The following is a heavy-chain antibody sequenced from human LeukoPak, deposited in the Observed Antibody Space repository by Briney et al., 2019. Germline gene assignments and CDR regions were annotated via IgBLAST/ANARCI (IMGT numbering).Heavy chain of an antibody. CDR2: INHSGST. CDR3: ARTRGYENYYYYYMDV. Sequence: SETLSLTCAVYGGSFSGYYWSWVRQPPGKGLEWIGEINHSGSTNYNPSLKSRVTILVDTSKNQFSLKLSSVTAADTAVYYCARTRGYENYYYYYMDVWGEGTTVTVSS. J-gene: IGHJ6*03. CDR1: GGSFSGYY. V-gene: IGHV4-34*01. D-gene: IGHD5-12*01.